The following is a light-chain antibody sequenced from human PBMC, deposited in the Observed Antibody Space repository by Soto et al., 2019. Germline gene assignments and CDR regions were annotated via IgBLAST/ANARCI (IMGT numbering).Light chain of an antibody. CDR2: DAS. J-gene: IGKJ3*01. CDR1: QSVSSY. V-gene: IGKV3-11*01. CDR3: QQRSNWPPFT. Sequence: EVAMAQTPVTLSVSPGERATLSCRASQSVSSYLAWYQQKPGQAPRLLIYDASNRATGIPARFSGSGSGTDFTLTISSLEPEDFAVYYCQQRSNWPPFTFGPGTKVDIK.